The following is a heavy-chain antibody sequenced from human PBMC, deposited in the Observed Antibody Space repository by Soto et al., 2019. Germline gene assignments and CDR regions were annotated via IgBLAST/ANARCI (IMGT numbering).Heavy chain of an antibody. V-gene: IGHV3-23*01. CDR2: ISGSGGYT. D-gene: IGHD2-15*01. J-gene: IGHJ4*02. Sequence: EVQLLESGGGLVQPGGSLSLSCAASGFTFSSYAMSWVRQAPGKGLEWVSVISGSGGYTYYADSVKGRFTISRDNSKNTLYLQMTSLRAEDTAVYYCAKWTVVVVAATRGGYFDYWGQGTLVTVSS. CDR1: GFTFSSYA. CDR3: AKWTVVVVAATRGGYFDY.